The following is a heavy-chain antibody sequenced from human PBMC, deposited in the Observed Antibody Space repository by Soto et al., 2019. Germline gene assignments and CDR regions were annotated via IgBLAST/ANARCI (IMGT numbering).Heavy chain of an antibody. Sequence: SETLSLTCAVYGGSFSGYYWSWIRQPPGKGLEWIGEINHSGSTNYNPSLKSRVTISVDTSKNQFSLKLSSVTAADTAVYYCARGEGAAQEFDYWGQGTLVTVSS. CDR3: ARGEGAAQEFDY. V-gene: IGHV4-34*01. J-gene: IGHJ4*02. CDR2: INHSGST. CDR1: GGSFSGYY. D-gene: IGHD1-26*01.